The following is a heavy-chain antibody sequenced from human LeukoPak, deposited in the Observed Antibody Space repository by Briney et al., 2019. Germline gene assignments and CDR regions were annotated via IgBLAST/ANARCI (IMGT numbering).Heavy chain of an antibody. V-gene: IGHV3-66*01. D-gene: IGHD3-10*01. CDR3: ARDRVYGSGIRT. CDR2: IYTSGRS. CDR1: GFNVSDDY. Sequence: GGSLKLSCVASGFNVSDDYMTWVRQAPGKGLEWVSVIYTSGRSDYVDSVKGRFNISRDNTKNTVYIQMNSLTVEDTAVYYCARDRVYGSGIRTWGQGTLVTVSS. J-gene: IGHJ4*02.